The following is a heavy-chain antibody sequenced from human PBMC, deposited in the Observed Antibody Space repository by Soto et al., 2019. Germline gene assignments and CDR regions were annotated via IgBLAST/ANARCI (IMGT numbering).Heavy chain of an antibody. CDR2: IKEDGSDK. D-gene: IGHD1-7*01. CDR1: GFAFSSFW. CDR3: ARVTFLGTKNRHFDY. V-gene: IGHV3-7*01. J-gene: IGHJ4*02. Sequence: GGSLRLSCAASGFAFSSFWMSWVRQAPGKGLEWVANIKEDGSDKYYVDSVRGRFTISRDNAKNSLYLQMSGLRAEDTAVYYCARVTFLGTKNRHFDYWGQGTLVTVS.